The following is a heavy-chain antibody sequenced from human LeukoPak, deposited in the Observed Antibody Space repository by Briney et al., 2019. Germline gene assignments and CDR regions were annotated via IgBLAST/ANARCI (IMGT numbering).Heavy chain of an antibody. V-gene: IGHV3-23*01. CDR2: ITGSGGST. D-gene: IGHD3-10*01. Sequence: GGSLRLSCAASGFTFSSYAMSWVRQAPGKGLEWVSTITGSGGSTYYADSVKGRFTISRDNSKSTVYLQMNSLRVEDAAVYYCSKDLTSDFGGDLDPWGQGTLVTVSS. CDR1: GFTFSSYA. J-gene: IGHJ5*02. CDR3: SKDLTSDFGGDLDP.